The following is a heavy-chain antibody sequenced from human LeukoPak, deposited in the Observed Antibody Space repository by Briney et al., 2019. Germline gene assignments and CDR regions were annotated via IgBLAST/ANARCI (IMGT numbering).Heavy chain of an antibody. CDR3: AREVVAAPGTVDY. V-gene: IGHV4-34*01. Sequence: SETLSLTCAVYGGSFSGYYWSWIRQGPGKGLEWIGEIYHSGSTNYNPSLKSRVTISVDTSKNQFSLRLSSVTAADTAVYYCAREVVAAPGTVDYWGQGTLVTVSS. D-gene: IGHD6-13*01. CDR2: IYHSGST. J-gene: IGHJ4*01. CDR1: GGSFSGYY.